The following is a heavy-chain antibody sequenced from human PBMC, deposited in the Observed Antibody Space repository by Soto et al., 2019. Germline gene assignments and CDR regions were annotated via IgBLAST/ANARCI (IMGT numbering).Heavy chain of an antibody. Sequence: GGSLRLCCSASGFIFSESTIYWVRQVPGKGLEAISAVSTSGRSTYYADSVKDRFTISRDNSKNTLFLQMGSLRPEDTAIYYCVKQAHGLHRVAFDYWGQRTPVTGS. J-gene: IGHJ4*02. D-gene: IGHD2-15*01. CDR2: VSTSGRST. CDR1: GFIFSEST. V-gene: IGHV3-64D*06. CDR3: VKQAHGLHRVAFDY.